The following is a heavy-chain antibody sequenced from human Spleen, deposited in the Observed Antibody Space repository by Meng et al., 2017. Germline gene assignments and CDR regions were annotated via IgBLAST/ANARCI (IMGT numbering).Heavy chain of an antibody. J-gene: IGHJ4*02. Sequence: QVQLKEPAPGLWRPSETLSLTCTFSGGSVNSGSYSWSWIRQPPGKGLEWIGNIYYSGSTNYNPSLKSRVTMSIDASKNQFSLMLSSVTAADTAVYYCARGQYYWGQGTLVTVSS. CDR2: IYYSGST. CDR3: ARGQYY. CDR1: GGSVNSGSYS. V-gene: IGHV4-61*01.